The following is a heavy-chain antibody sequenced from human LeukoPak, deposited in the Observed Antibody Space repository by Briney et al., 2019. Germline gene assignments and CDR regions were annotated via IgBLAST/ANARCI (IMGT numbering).Heavy chain of an antibody. Sequence: PSETLSLTCTVSGGSISSYYWSWIRQPAGKGLEWIGRIYTRGSTNYNPSLRSRVTMSIDTSKNQFSLKLSSVTAADTAVYYCARMTVGSSGWYKSEYNWFDPWGQGTLVTVSS. D-gene: IGHD6-19*01. V-gene: IGHV4-4*07. CDR2: IYTRGST. J-gene: IGHJ5*02. CDR3: ARMTVGSSGWYKSEYNWFDP. CDR1: GGSISSYY.